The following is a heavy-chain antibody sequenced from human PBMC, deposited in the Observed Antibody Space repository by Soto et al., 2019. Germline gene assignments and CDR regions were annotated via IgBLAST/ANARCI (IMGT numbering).Heavy chain of an antibody. D-gene: IGHD2-15*01. Sequence: QVQLVQSGAEVQKPGASVKVSCKASGYTFTSYDINWVRQATGQGLEWMGWMNPNSGNTGYAQKFQRRVTMTRNTSISTAYMELSSLRSEDTAVYYCARGGLVYCSGGSCSFWFDPWGQGTLVTVSS. V-gene: IGHV1-8*01. CDR1: GYTFTSYD. CDR3: ARGGLVYCSGGSCSFWFDP. CDR2: MNPNSGNT. J-gene: IGHJ5*02.